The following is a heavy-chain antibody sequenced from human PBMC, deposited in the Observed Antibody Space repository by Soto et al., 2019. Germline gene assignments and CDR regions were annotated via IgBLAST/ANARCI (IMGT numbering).Heavy chain of an antibody. CDR2: INHSGST. Sequence: PSETLSFTCAVYGGSFSGYYWSWIRQPPGKGLEWIGEINHSGSTNYNPSLKSRVTISVDTSKNQFSLKLSSVTAADTAVYYCARVADSSGYYLDYWGQGTLVTVSS. CDR3: ARVADSSGYYLDY. D-gene: IGHD3-22*01. J-gene: IGHJ4*02. CDR1: GGSFSGYY. V-gene: IGHV4-34*01.